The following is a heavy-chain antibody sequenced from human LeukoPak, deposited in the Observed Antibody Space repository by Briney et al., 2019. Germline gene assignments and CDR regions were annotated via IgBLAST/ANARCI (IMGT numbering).Heavy chain of an antibody. CDR1: GGTFSSYG. D-gene: IGHD3-10*01. CDR3: ARRRFNYGRLSSNWFDP. V-gene: IGHV1-69*13. Sequence: ASVKVSCKASGGTFSSYGISWVRQAPGQGPEWMGGIIPKFRTANYAQNFQGRVTITADESTSTAYMELSSLRSEDTAVYYCARRRFNYGRLSSNWFDPWGQGTLVTVSS. CDR2: IIPKFRTA. J-gene: IGHJ5*02.